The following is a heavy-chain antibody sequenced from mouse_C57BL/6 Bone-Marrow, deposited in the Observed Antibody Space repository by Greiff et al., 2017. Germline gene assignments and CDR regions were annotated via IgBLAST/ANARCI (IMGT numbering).Heavy chain of an antibody. CDR2: ISNLAYSI. Sequence: EVKLVESGGGLVQPGGSLKLSCAASGFTFSDYGMAWVRQAPRKGPEWVAFISNLAYSIYYADTVTGRFTISRGNAKKTLYLEMISLRAEDTAMYYCAIQDYDPFAYWGQGTLVTVSA. CDR3: AIQDYDPFAY. CDR1: GFTFSDYG. V-gene: IGHV5-15*04. J-gene: IGHJ3*01. D-gene: IGHD2-4*01.